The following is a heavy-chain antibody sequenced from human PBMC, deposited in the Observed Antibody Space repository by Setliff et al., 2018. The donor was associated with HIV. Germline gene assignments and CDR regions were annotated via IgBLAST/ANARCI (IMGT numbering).Heavy chain of an antibody. V-gene: IGHV3-23*01. CDR3: AKDSRESPNLDY. D-gene: IGHD2-2*01. Sequence: PGGSLRLSCAASGFTFSSYAMNWVRQAPGKGLEWVSAISGSGRSTYYADSVKGRFTISRDNSKNTLYLQMNSLRAEDTAVYYCAKDSRESPNLDYWGQGTPVTVSS. CDR1: GFTFSSYA. CDR2: ISGSGRST. J-gene: IGHJ4*02.